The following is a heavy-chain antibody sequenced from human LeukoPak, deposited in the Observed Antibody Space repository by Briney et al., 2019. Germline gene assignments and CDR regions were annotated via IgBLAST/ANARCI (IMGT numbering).Heavy chain of an antibody. CDR1: GGSISSGTYH. Sequence: PSETLSLTCTVSGGSISSGTYHWNWIRQPAGKGLEWIGRIYTSGSTNYNPSLKSRVTISVDTSKNQFSLNLNSVTATDTAVYYCARGGEQLALTYFDYWSQGTLVTVSS. V-gene: IGHV4-61*02. CDR2: IYTSGST. CDR3: ARGGEQLALTYFDY. D-gene: IGHD6-6*01. J-gene: IGHJ4*02.